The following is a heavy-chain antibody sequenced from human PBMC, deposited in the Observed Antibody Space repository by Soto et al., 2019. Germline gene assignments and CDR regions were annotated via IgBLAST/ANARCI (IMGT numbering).Heavy chain of an antibody. V-gene: IGHV1-3*01. CDR2: INAGNGNT. CDR3: TRGGGVGFGDYTTGGMDV. J-gene: IGHJ6*02. CDR1: GCTFTRYA. Sequence: QVQLVQSGAEVKKHGASVKVSCKAYGCTFTRYAMHWVRQAPGQRLEWMGWINAGNGNTKYLQKFQGRVTITRDTSASTAYMELSTLRSEDTAVYYCTRGGGVGFGDYTTGGMDVWGQGTTVTVSS. D-gene: IGHD2-8*02.